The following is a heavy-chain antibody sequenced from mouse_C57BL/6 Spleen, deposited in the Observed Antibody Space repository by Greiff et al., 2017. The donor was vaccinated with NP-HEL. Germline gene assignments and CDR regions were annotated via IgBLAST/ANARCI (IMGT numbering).Heavy chain of an antibody. V-gene: IGHV5-4*01. CDR2: ISDGGSYT. J-gene: IGHJ3*01. Sequence: EVKLVESGGGLVKPGGSLKLSCAASGFTFSSYAMSWVRQTPEQRLEWVATISDGGSYTYYPDNVKGRFTISRDNAKNNLYLQMSHLKSEDTAMYYCARDGSSSWAYWGKGTLVTVSA. D-gene: IGHD1-1*01. CDR1: GFTFSSYA. CDR3: ARDGSSSWAY.